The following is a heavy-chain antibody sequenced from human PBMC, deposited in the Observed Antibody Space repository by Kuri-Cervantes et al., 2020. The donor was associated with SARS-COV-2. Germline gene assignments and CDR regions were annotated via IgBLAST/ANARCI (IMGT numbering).Heavy chain of an antibody. D-gene: IGHD3-3*01. CDR2: ISGSGGST. CDR1: GFTFSSYA. CDR3: AKAYYDFWSGYYRGGYYFDY. Sequence: GESLKISCAASGFTFSSYAMSWVRQAPGKGLEWVSAISGSGGSTYYADSVKGRFTISRDNSKNTLYLQMSSLRAEDTAVYYCAKAYYDFWSGYYRGGYYFDYWGQGTLVTVSS. V-gene: IGHV3-23*01. J-gene: IGHJ4*02.